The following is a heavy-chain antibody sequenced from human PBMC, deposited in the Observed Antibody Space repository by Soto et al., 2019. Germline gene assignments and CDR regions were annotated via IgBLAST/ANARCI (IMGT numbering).Heavy chain of an antibody. D-gene: IGHD3-3*01. V-gene: IGHV3-23*01. Sequence: GGSLRLSCAASGFTFSSYAMNWVRQAPGKGLEWVSAISSTGGTTYYADSVKGRFTISRDNSQNTLYLQMNSLRAEDTAVYYCAKGLGDFWSGSLQTHFDYWGQGTLVTVSS. CDR1: GFTFSSYA. CDR2: ISSTGGTT. J-gene: IGHJ4*02. CDR3: AKGLGDFWSGSLQTHFDY.